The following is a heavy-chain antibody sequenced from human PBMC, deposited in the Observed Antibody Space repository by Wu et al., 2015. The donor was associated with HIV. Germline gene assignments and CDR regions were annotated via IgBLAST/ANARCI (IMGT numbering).Heavy chain of an antibody. Sequence: QLVQSGAEVKKPGSSVKVSCKASGGTFSSYAISWVRQAPGQGLEWMGGIIPIFGTANYAQKFQGRVTITTDESTSTAYMELSSLRSEDTAVYYCARGKGSGRYYYYYGMDVWGQGTTVTVSS. CDR1: GGTFSSYA. J-gene: IGHJ6*02. V-gene: IGHV1-69*05. CDR3: ARGKGSGRYYYYYGMDV. D-gene: IGHD3-10*01. CDR2: IIPIFGTA.